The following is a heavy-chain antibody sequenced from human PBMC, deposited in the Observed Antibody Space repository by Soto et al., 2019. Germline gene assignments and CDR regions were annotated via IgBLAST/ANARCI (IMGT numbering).Heavy chain of an antibody. J-gene: IGHJ4*02. D-gene: IGHD3-10*01. CDR2: IIPLFGTP. CDR1: GGIFSTYA. V-gene: IGHV1-69*01. CDR3: ARDRDDYGSGNYYNRIDF. Sequence: QVQLVQSGAEVKKPGSSVKVSCKASGGIFSTYAISWLRQAPGQGLEWMGGIIPLFGTPNYAQRFQGRVTITADEPTSTAYMERSRRRSEDTAVYYCARDRDDYGSGNYYNRIDFWGQGTLVTVSS.